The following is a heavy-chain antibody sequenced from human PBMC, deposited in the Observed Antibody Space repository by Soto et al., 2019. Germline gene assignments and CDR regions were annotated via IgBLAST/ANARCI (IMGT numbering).Heavy chain of an antibody. V-gene: IGHV4-39*01. CDR2: IYYSGST. D-gene: IGHD3-9*01. J-gene: IGHJ4*02. CDR3: ARANYDILTGYGGLDY. Sequence: PSETLSLTCTVSGVSISSSSYYWGWIRQPPGKGLEWIGSIYYSGSTYYNPSLKSRVTISVDTSKNQFSLKLSSVTAADTAVYYCARANYDILTGYGGLDYWGQGTLVTVSS. CDR1: GVSISSSSYY.